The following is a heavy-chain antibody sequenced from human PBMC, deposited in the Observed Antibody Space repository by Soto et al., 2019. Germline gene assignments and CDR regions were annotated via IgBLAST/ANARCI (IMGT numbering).Heavy chain of an antibody. CDR3: GKDKAVGATDY. Sequence: EVQLVESGGGLVQPGGSLRLSCAASGFTVSSNYMSWVHQAPGKGLEWVAVIYSGGSTYYADSVKGRFIISRDNSENTLFLQMNSLSAEDTAVYYCGKDKAVGATDYWGQGTLVTVS. CDR1: GFTVSSNY. V-gene: IGHV3-66*01. CDR2: IYSGGST. J-gene: IGHJ4*02. D-gene: IGHD1-26*01.